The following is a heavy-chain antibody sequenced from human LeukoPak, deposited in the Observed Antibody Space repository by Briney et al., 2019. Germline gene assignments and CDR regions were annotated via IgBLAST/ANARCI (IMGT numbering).Heavy chain of an antibody. CDR2: IYYSGST. CDR3: ARSLGSNSGLFDY. J-gene: IGHJ4*02. CDR1: GGSISSYY. V-gene: IGHV4-59*01. Sequence: SETLSLTCTVSGGSISSYYWSWIRQPPGKGLEWIGYIYYSGSTNYNPSLKSRVTISVDTSKNQFSLKLSSVTAAGTAVYYCARSLGSNSGLFDYWGQGTLVTVSS. D-gene: IGHD2/OR15-2a*01.